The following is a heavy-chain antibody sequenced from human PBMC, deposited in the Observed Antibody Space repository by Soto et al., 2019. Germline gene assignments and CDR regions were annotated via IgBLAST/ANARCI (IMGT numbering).Heavy chain of an antibody. J-gene: IGHJ4*02. CDR2: INSDGSTT. Sequence: EVLLVESGGGLVQPGGSLRLSCAASGFTFSNYWMHWVRQAPGKGLVWVSRINSDGSTTSYADSVNGRFTISRDNAKNTLYLQMNSLRVEDTAVYFCARVAVGRYDFDSWGQGTLVPVSS. V-gene: IGHV3-74*01. CDR3: ARVAVGRYDFDS. CDR1: GFTFSNYW. D-gene: IGHD6-19*01.